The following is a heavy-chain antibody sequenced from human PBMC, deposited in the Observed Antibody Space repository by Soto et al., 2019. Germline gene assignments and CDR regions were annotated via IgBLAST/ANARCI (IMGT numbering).Heavy chain of an antibody. J-gene: IGHJ4*02. CDR2: IRSDGTAT. CDR3: AKELSRGQWDY. V-gene: IGHV3-74*01. CDR1: GFTFSNYW. Sequence: EMQLVESGGGLVQPGGSLRLSCVASGFTFSNYWMHWVRQDPGMGLVWVSSIRSDGTATQYADSVNGRFTVSRDNTKNTLYLQMYSLRAEDTAVYYCAKELSRGQWDYWGQGTLVTVSS. D-gene: IGHD1-26*01.